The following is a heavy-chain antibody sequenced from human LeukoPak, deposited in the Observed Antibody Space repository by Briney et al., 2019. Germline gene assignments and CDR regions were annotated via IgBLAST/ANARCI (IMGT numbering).Heavy chain of an antibody. CDR3: ARDLGATIFDFDY. D-gene: IGHD1-26*01. V-gene: IGHV3-30*02. J-gene: IGHJ4*02. CDR2: IRYDGSNK. CDR1: GFTFSSYG. Sequence: GGSLRLSCAASGFTFSSYGMHWVRQAPGKGLEWVAFIRYDGSNKYYADSVKGRFTISRDNSKNTLYLQMNSLRAEDTAVYYCARDLGATIFDFDYWGQGTLVTVSS.